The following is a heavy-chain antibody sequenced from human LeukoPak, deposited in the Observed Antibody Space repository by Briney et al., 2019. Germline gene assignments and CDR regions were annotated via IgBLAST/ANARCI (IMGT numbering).Heavy chain of an antibody. CDR3: ARNPDTAMVTLDY. D-gene: IGHD5-18*01. V-gene: IGHV3-30-3*01. Sequence: GGSLRLSCAASGFTLSSYAMHWVRQAPGKGLEWVAVISYDGSNKYYADSVRGRFTISRDNSKNTLYLQMNSLRAEDTAVYYCARNPDTAMVTLDYWGQGTLVTVSS. CDR2: ISYDGSNK. J-gene: IGHJ4*02. CDR1: GFTLSSYA.